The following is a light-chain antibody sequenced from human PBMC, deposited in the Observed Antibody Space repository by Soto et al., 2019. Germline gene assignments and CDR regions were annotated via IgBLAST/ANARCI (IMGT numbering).Light chain of an antibody. CDR3: QQYNDWPLYN. CDR2: GAA. J-gene: IGKJ2*01. CDR1: QSVNSN. V-gene: IGKV3-15*01. Sequence: EIVMTQSPTIVSVSPGERATLSCRASQSVNSNLAWYQQKPGQAPRLLISGAATRAPGIAARFSGSGSGTNFTLSISGLQSADFAVYYCQQYNDWPLYNFGQGTKLEIK.